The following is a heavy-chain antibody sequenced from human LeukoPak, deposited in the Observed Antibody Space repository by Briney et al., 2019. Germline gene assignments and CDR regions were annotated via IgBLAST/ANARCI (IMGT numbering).Heavy chain of an antibody. CDR1: GGSISSYY. J-gene: IGHJ3*02. D-gene: IGHD2/OR15-2a*01. V-gene: IGHV4-59*01. CDR3: ARVGVLRGAFYI. CDR2: IYYSGST. Sequence: SETLSLTCTVSGGSISSYYWSWIRQPPGKGLELIGYIYYSGSTNYNPSLKSRVTISVDTSKSQFSLKLSSVTAADTAMYYCARVGVLRGAFYIWGQGTMVTVSS.